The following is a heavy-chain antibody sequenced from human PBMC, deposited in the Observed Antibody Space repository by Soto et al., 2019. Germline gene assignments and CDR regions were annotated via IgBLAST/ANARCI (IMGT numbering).Heavy chain of an antibody. CDR1: GGSVNTNY. CDR2: IDYSGRP. CDR3: ARGRKDIVGPPDVFDV. J-gene: IGHJ3*01. D-gene: IGHD2-21*01. Sequence: SETLSLTCTVSGGSVNTNYWTWIRQPPGRGPQWIGNIDYSGRPHYNPSLKSRVSMSIDISKNKFSLRLNSVTAADTAVYYCARGRKDIVGPPDVFDVWGQGTMV. V-gene: IGHV4-59*02.